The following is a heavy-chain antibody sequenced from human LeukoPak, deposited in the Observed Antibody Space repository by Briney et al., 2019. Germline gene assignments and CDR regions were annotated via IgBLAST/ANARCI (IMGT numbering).Heavy chain of an antibody. D-gene: IGHD1-26*01. J-gene: IGHJ3*02. CDR1: GGSISSYY. CDR2: IYHSGST. V-gene: IGHV4-59*01. Sequence: SETLSLTCSVSGGSISSYYWSWIRQPPGKVLEWIGYIYHSGSTNYNPSLKSRVTVSVDTSKNQFSLKLSSVTAADTAVYYCARVKSGSYSWSDAFDIWGQGTMVTVSS. CDR3: ARVKSGSYSWSDAFDI.